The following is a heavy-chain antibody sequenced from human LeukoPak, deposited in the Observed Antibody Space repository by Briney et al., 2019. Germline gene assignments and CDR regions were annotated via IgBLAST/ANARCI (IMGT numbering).Heavy chain of an antibody. J-gene: IGHJ4*02. CDR2: INQSGRT. D-gene: IGHD6-19*01. Sequence: KPSETLSLTCGVYGGSFSGYYWSWSRQPPGRGLEWIGEINQSGRTNYNPSLKSRVTISVDTSKNQFSLKLTSVTAADTGVYYCATKHSVAVAANPPYFDYWGQGTLVTVSS. V-gene: IGHV4-34*01. CDR3: ATKHSVAVAANPPYFDY. CDR1: GGSFSGYY.